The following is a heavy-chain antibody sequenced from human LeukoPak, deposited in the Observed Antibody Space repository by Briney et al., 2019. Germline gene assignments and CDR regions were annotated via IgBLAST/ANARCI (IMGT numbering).Heavy chain of an antibody. CDR3: AKDTQLHDAFDI. V-gene: IGHV3-30*18. CDR2: ISYDGSNK. J-gene: IGHJ3*02. CDR1: GFTFSSYG. D-gene: IGHD1-1*01. Sequence: GSLRLSCAASGFTFSSYGMHWVRQAPGKGLEWVAVISYDGSNKYNADSVKGRFTISRDNSKNTLYLQMNSLRAEDTAVYYCAKDTQLHDAFDIWGQGTMVTVSS.